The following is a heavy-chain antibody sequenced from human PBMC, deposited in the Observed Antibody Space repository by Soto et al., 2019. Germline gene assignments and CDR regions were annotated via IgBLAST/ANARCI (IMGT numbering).Heavy chain of an antibody. Sequence: PGGSLRLSCAAPGFTFSRDAMSSVRQAPGKGLEWVSAISGSGGSTYYADSVKGRFTLSRDNSKNTLYLQMNSLRAEDTAVYYCAILHSSSSYSFDYWGQGTLVTVSS. V-gene: IGHV3-23*01. CDR1: GFTFSRDA. D-gene: IGHD6-6*01. CDR3: AILHSSSSYSFDY. J-gene: IGHJ4*02. CDR2: ISGSGGST.